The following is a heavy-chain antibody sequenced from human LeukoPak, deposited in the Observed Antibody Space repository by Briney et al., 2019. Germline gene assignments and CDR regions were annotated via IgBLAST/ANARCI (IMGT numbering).Heavy chain of an antibody. CDR3: ARDYGVILTGYYLDY. Sequence: GASVTVSLTASGYTFTSYGISWVRQAPGQGLEWMGWISAYNGNTNYAQKLQGRVTMTTDTSTSTAYMELRSLRSDATAVYYCARDYGVILTGYYLDYWGQGTLVTVSS. J-gene: IGHJ4*02. V-gene: IGHV1-18*01. CDR1: GYTFTSYG. D-gene: IGHD3-9*01. CDR2: ISAYNGNT.